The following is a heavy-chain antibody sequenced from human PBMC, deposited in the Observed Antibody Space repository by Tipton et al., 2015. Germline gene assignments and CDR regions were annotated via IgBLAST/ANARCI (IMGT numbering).Heavy chain of an antibody. CDR1: DDSITRNY. CDR2: IYYNGRT. D-gene: IGHD1-26*01. Sequence: TLSLTCTVSDDSITRNYWSWIRQPPGKGLEWIGYIYYNGRTNYNPSLKSRVSISVDTSKNQFSLRLRSVTAADTAVYYCVRRNGSAEAFDVWGQGTMVTAS. J-gene: IGHJ3*01. CDR3: VRRNGSAEAFDV. V-gene: IGHV4-59*01.